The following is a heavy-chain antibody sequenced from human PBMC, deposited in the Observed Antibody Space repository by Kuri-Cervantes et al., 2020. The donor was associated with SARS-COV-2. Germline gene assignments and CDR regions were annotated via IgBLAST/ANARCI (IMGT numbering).Heavy chain of an antibody. CDR1: GFTFRDYY. Sequence: GESLKISCVASGFTFRDYYMSWTRQAPGKGLEWISYISSSDSTTYYADSVKGRFTISRDNAKRTLFLQMNSLRVDDTAVYYCSRDQVSAAGTVNYWGQGALVTVSS. D-gene: IGHD6-13*01. V-gene: IGHV3-11*01. CDR2: ISSSDSTT. CDR3: SRDQVSAAGTVNY. J-gene: IGHJ4*02.